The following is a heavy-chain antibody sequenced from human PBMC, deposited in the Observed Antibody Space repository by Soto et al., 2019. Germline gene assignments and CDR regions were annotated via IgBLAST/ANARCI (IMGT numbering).Heavy chain of an antibody. CDR2: IYYSGST. CDR3: ASTEVEDIVVVVAATRLDY. Sequence: SETLSLTCTVSGGSISSSSYYWGWIRQPPGKGLEWIGSIYYSGSTYYNPSLKSRVTISVDTSKNQFSLKLSSVTAADTAVYYCASTEVEDIVVVVAATRLDYWGQGTLVTVSS. J-gene: IGHJ4*02. D-gene: IGHD2-15*01. CDR1: GGSISSSSYY. V-gene: IGHV4-39*01.